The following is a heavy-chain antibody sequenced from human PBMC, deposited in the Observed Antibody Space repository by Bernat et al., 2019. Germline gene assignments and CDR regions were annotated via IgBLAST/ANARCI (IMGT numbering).Heavy chain of an antibody. J-gene: IGHJ5*02. Sequence: QVQLVESGGGVVQPGRSLRLSCAASGFTFSSYGMHWVRQAPGKGLEWVAVIWYDGSNKYYADSVKGRFTISRDNSKNTLYLQMNSLRAEDTAVYYCARGSGTIFVGWFDPWGQGTLVTVSS. CDR2: IWYDGSNK. CDR3: ARGSGTIFVGWFDP. V-gene: IGHV3-33*01. D-gene: IGHD3-3*01. CDR1: GFTFSSYG.